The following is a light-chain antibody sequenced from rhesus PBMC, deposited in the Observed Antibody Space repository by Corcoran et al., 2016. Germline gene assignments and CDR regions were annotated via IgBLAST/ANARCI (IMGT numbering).Light chain of an antibody. J-gene: IGKJ3*01. CDR2: GAS. Sequence: QVILTQSPATLSLSPGERATLSCRASQSVSSYLAWYQPKPGQAPSLLIYGASSRATGIPDRFSGSGLGTDFTLTISSLEPEDVGVYHCYQHSSGYTFGPGTKLDIK. V-gene: IGKV3-10*01. CDR1: QSVSSY. CDR3: YQHSSGYT.